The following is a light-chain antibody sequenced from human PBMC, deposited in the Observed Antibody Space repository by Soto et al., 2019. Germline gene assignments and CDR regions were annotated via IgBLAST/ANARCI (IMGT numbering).Light chain of an antibody. Sequence: ENVLTQFPGTLSVSPGEGASLSCRASQSVTLIYFGWYQQKPGQAPRLIIYGTSGRAYGLPDRFSGSGSGRDFTLTISRVEPEDVAVYYCQQYESLPWTFGQGTKIEI. CDR3: QQYESLPWT. V-gene: IGKV3-20*01. CDR1: QSVTLIY. CDR2: GTS. J-gene: IGKJ1*01.